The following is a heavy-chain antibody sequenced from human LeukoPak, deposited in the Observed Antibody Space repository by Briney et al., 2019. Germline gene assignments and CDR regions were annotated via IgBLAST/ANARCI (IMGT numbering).Heavy chain of an antibody. V-gene: IGHV3-53*01. Sequence: SGGSLRLSCAASGFTVSSNYMIWVRQAPGKGLEWVSVIYSGGSTYYADSVKGRFTISRDNSKNTLYLQMNSLRAEDTAVYYCARKQWELGAFDIWGQGTMVTVSS. CDR1: GFTVSSNY. CDR2: IYSGGST. D-gene: IGHD1-26*01. J-gene: IGHJ3*02. CDR3: ARKQWELGAFDI.